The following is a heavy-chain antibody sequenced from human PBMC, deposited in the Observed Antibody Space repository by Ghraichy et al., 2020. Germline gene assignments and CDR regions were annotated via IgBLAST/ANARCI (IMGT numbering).Heavy chain of an antibody. CDR1: GFTFSDYY. D-gene: IGHD3-22*01. J-gene: IGHJ4*02. Sequence: GGSLRLSCAASGFTFSDYYMSWIRQAPGKGLEWVSYISSSSSYTNYADSVKGRFTISRDNAKNSLYLQMNSLRAEDTAVYYCARASSGYYPFDYWGQGTLVTVSS. V-gene: IGHV3-11*06. CDR2: ISSSSSYT. CDR3: ARASSGYYPFDY.